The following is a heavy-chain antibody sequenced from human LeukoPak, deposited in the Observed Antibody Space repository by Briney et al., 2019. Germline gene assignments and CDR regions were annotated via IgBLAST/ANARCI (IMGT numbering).Heavy chain of an antibody. CDR3: AKLQLPLGIYYYYYMDV. Sequence: GGSLRLSCAASGFTFSSYGMHWVRQVPGKGLEWVAVIWYDGSNKYYADSVKGRFTISRDNSKNTLYLQMNSLRAEDTAVYYCAKLQLPLGIYYYYYMDVWGKGTTVTVSS. CDR1: GFTFSSYG. J-gene: IGHJ6*03. CDR2: IWYDGSNK. V-gene: IGHV3-33*06. D-gene: IGHD2-2*01.